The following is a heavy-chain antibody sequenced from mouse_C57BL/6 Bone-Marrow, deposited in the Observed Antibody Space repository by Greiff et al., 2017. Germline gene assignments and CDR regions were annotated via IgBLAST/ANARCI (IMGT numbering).Heavy chain of an antibody. CDR1: GFNFKDDY. J-gene: IGHJ2*03. Sequence: EVQLQQSGAELVRPGASVKLSCTASGFNFKDDYMHWVKQRPEQGLEWIGWIDPENGDTASASKFQGKATITVYTSSNTAYLQLSGLTSEDTAVYYCTTITTVVAFDYGGRGTSLTVSA. D-gene: IGHD1-1*01. CDR2: IDPENGDT. CDR3: TTITTVVAFDY. V-gene: IGHV14-4*01.